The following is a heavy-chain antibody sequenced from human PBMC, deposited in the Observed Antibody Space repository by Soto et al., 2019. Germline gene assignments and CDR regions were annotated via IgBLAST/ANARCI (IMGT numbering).Heavy chain of an antibody. CDR2: IDVFDRKT. J-gene: IGHJ4*02. CDR1: GYTFSSYG. D-gene: IGHD3-16*01. Sequence: QVQLLQSGREVKKAGASVKVSCKASGYTFSSYGISWVRQAPGQALEWMGWIDVFDRKTKYAQNFQGRVTLTTDTSTSTAFMELRSLRLDDTAMYYCGRVLGEVTATSHRPLDYWGQGTLVTVSS. CDR3: GRVLGEVTATSHRPLDY. V-gene: IGHV1-18*01.